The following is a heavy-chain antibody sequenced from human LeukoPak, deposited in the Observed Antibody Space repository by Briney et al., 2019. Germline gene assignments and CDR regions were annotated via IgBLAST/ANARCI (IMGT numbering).Heavy chain of an antibody. D-gene: IGHD3-10*01. V-gene: IGHV1-2*04. CDR2: INPNSGGT. CDR1: GYTFTGYY. CDR3: ARERFNYGSPPYYYGMDV. J-gene: IGHJ6*04. Sequence: ASVKVSCKASGYTFTGYYMHWVRQAPGQGLERMGWINPNSGGTNYAQKFQGWVTMTRDTSISTAYMELSRLRSDDTAVYYCARERFNYGSPPYYYGMDVWGKGTTVTVSS.